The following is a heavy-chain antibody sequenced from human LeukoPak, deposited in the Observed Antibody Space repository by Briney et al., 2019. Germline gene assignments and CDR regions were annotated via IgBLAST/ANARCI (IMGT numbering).Heavy chain of an antibody. Sequence: SETLSLTCTVSGYSISSGYYWGWIRQPPGKGLEWIGSIYHSGSTYYNPSLKSRVTISVDTSKDQFSLKLSSVTAADTAVYFCARVGIDSGSFADFDYWGQGTLVTVSS. CDR1: GYSISSGYY. D-gene: IGHD1-26*01. CDR2: IYHSGST. CDR3: ARVGIDSGSFADFDY. V-gene: IGHV4-38-2*02. J-gene: IGHJ4*02.